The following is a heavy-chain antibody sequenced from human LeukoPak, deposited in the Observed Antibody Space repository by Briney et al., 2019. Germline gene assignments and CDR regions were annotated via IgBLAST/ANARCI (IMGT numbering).Heavy chain of an antibody. Sequence: GGSLRLSCAASGFTFNSSWMTWVRQAPGRGLEWLANMKEDGTEEYYLDSVKGRFTISRDNAKNSLYLQMNNLRAEDTALYYCARDPYATDGSNYAAFDIWGHGTMVAVSS. D-gene: IGHD4/OR15-4a*01. CDR2: MKEDGTEE. CDR3: ARDPYATDGSNYAAFDI. V-gene: IGHV3-7*01. J-gene: IGHJ3*02. CDR1: GFTFNSSW.